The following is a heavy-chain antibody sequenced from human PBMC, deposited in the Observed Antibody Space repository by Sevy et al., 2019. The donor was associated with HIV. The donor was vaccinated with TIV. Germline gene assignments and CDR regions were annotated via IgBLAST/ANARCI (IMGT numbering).Heavy chain of an antibody. J-gene: IGHJ6*01. V-gene: IGHV4-59*01. D-gene: IGHD5-18*01. CDR3: ARDGYSYGYPYNYYGMDV. CDR1: GDSISNYY. CDR2: IYFSGST. Sequence: SETLSLTCTVSGDSISNYYWTWIRQPPGKGLEWIGDIYFSGSTDYNPSLKSRVTISVDTSKNQFSLKLSSVTAADTAVYYCARDGYSYGYPYNYYGMDVWGQGTTVTVSS.